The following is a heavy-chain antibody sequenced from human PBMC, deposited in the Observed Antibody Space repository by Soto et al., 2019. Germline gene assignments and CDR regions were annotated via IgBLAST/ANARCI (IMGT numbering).Heavy chain of an antibody. J-gene: IGHJ4*02. CDR1: GFTFSSYS. V-gene: IGHV3-21*01. CDR2: ISSSSSYI. CDR3: ARYLCSSAARYFDY. Sequence: EVQLVESGGGLVKPGGSLRLSCAASGFTFSSYSMNWVRQAPGKGLEWVSSISSSSSYIYYADSVKGRFTISRDNAKNSLYLQMNSLRAEGTAVYYFARYLCSSAARYFDYWGQGTLVTVSS. D-gene: IGHD6-25*01.